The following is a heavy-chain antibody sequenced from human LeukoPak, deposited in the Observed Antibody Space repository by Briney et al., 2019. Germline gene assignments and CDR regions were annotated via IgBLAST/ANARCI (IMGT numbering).Heavy chain of an antibody. CDR2: IVPILGKA. CDR1: VGNVNNYV. D-gene: IGHD5-18*01. J-gene: IGHJ3*02. Sequence: ASVTVSFKASVGNVNNYVFYWVRQASGQGVEWMGGIVPILGKADYAQKLQGRVTITADKSTSTAYMELSSLRSEDTSVYYCARASGYSYDNAFDIWGQGTMVTVSS. CDR3: ARASGYSYDNAFDI. V-gene: IGHV1-69*06.